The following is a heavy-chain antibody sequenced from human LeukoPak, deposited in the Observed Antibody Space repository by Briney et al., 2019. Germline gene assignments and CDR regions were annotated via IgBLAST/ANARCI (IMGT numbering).Heavy chain of an antibody. CDR3: GGVKHYFDY. D-gene: IGHD3-10*01. Sequence: GGSLRLSCAASGFIFSNAWMSWVRQAPGKGLEWVGRIRSKTDGGTTDYAAPVKGRFTISRDDSKNTLYLQMNSLKSEDTAVYYCGGVKHYFDYWGQGILPTVSS. CDR2: IRSKTDGGTT. V-gene: IGHV3-15*01. J-gene: IGHJ4*02. CDR1: GFIFSNAW.